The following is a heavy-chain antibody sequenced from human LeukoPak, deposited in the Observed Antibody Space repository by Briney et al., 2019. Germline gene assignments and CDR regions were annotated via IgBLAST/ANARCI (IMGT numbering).Heavy chain of an antibody. CDR2: MNPNSGNT. D-gene: IGHD3-10*01. CDR3: ARDLREYYGSGSYYILNWFDP. Sequence: ASVKVSCKASGYTFTSYDINWVRQATGQGREGMGWMNPNSGNTGYAQKFQGSDTMTRDTSISTAYMELSSLRSDDTAVYYCARDLREYYGSGSYYILNWFDPWGQGTLVTVSS. CDR1: GYTFTSYD. V-gene: IGHV1-8*01. J-gene: IGHJ5*02.